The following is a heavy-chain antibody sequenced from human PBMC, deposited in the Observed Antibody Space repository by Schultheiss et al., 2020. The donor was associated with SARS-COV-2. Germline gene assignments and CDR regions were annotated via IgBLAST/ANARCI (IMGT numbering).Heavy chain of an antibody. Sequence: GESLKISCKGSGYSFTSYWIGWVRQMPGKGLEWMGWINAGNGNTKYSQKFQGRFTMTTDTSTSTAYMELRSLRSDDTAVYYCARDHYYDSSGSSDYFDYWGQGTLVTVSS. J-gene: IGHJ4*02. CDR3: ARDHYYDSSGSSDYFDY. V-gene: IGHV1-18*04. CDR2: INAGNGNT. CDR1: GYSFTSYW. D-gene: IGHD3-22*01.